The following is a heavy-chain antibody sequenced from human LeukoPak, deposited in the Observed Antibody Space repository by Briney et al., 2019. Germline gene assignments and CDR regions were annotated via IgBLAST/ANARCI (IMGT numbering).Heavy chain of an antibody. D-gene: IGHD1-26*01. J-gene: IGHJ6*03. CDR1: GDSVSSNSAT. CDR2: TYYRSKWYS. V-gene: IGHV6-1*01. Sequence: SQTLSLTCAIAGDSVSSNSATWNWITQSPSRGLEWLGRTYYRSKWYSDSAVSMTSRVIINADIAMNQFSLHLNSVTPEDTAVYYCVREQMVGGWPDYNYNYYMDVWGKGTTVTVSS. CDR3: VREQMVGGWPDYNYNYYMDV.